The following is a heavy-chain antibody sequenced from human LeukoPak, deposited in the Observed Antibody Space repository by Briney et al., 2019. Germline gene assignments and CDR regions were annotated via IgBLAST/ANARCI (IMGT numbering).Heavy chain of an antibody. J-gene: IGHJ6*02. CDR2: IYSSGGT. Sequence: SETLSLTCTVSGGSISSGTYYWSWIRQPAGKGLEWIGRIYSSGGTNYNPSLKSRVTMSVDTSKNQFSLKLSSVTAADTAVYYCASIVVVPAAIGYYGMDVWGQGTTVTVSS. V-gene: IGHV4-61*02. CDR3: ASIVVVPAAIGYYGMDV. CDR1: GGSISSGTYY. D-gene: IGHD2-2*02.